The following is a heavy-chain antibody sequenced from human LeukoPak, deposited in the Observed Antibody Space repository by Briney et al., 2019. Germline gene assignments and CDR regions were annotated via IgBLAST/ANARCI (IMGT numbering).Heavy chain of an antibody. CDR2: ISYSGST. D-gene: IGHD2-2*02. CDR3: AREARVVVPAAIYRYYYYYMDV. CDR1: GGSISSGGYY. Sequence: PSQTLSLTCTVSGGSISSGGYYWSWIRQHPGEGLEWIGFISYSGSTYYNPSLKSRVTISVDTSKNQFSLKLSSVTAADTAVYYCAREARVVVPAAIYRYYYYYMDVWGKGTTVTVSS. J-gene: IGHJ6*03. V-gene: IGHV4-31*02.